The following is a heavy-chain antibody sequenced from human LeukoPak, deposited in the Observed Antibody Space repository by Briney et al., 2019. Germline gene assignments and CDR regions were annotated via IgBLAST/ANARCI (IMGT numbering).Heavy chain of an antibody. Sequence: SETLSPTCAVYGGSFSGYYWSWIRQPPGKGLEWTGEINHSGSTNYNPSLKSRVTISVDTSKNQFSLKLSSVTAADTAVYYCASRSIAYCSSTSCHKAHYYYYGMGVWGRGTTVTVSS. V-gene: IGHV4-34*01. CDR1: GGSFSGYY. CDR3: ASRSIAYCSSTSCHKAHYYYYGMGV. CDR2: INHSGST. D-gene: IGHD2-2*02. J-gene: IGHJ6*02.